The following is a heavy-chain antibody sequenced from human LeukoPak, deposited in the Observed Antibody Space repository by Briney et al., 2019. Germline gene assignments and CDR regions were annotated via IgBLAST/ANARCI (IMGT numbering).Heavy chain of an antibody. CDR2: IHGDGRTT. D-gene: IGHD6-19*01. V-gene: IGHV3-74*01. J-gene: IGHJ6*02. Sequence: PGGSLRLSCAASGFTFSSYWIHWVRQVPGKGLVWVSRIHGDGRTTTYADSVKGRFTISRHNSKNTLYLQMNSLRAEDTAVYYCARAPIAVAGTDDYGMDVWGQGTTVTVSS. CDR1: GFTFSSYW. CDR3: ARAPIAVAGTDDYGMDV.